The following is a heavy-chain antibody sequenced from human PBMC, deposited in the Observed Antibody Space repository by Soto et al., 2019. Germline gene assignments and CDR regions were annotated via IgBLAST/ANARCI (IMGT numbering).Heavy chain of an antibody. Sequence: QVQLVESGGGVVQPGRSLRHSCAASGFTFSSYAMHWVRQAPGKGLEWVAVISYDGSNKYYADSVKGRFTISRDNSKNTLYLQMTSLRAEDTAVYYCASEPAGEQPTDYWGQGTLVTVSS. CDR2: ISYDGSNK. V-gene: IGHV3-30-3*01. D-gene: IGHD2-2*01. CDR3: ASEPAGEQPTDY. J-gene: IGHJ4*02. CDR1: GFTFSSYA.